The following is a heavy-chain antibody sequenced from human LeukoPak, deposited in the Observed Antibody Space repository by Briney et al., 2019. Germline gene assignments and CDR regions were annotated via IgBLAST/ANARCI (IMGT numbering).Heavy chain of an antibody. Sequence: KPGGSLRLSCAASGFTFSSYSMNRVRQAPGKGLEWVSSISSSSSYIYYADSVKGRFTISRDNAKNSLYLQMNSLRAEDTAVYYCARDLRLYAFDIWGQGTMVTVSS. CDR3: ARDLRLYAFDI. CDR2: ISSSSSYI. D-gene: IGHD3-16*01. V-gene: IGHV3-21*01. CDR1: GFTFSSYS. J-gene: IGHJ3*02.